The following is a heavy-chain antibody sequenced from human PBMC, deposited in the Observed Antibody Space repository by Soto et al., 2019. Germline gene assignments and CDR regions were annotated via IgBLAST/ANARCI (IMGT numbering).Heavy chain of an antibody. J-gene: IGHJ6*02. CDR1: GFIFSAYG. Sequence: QVHLVESGGGAVQAGRSLRVSCATSGFIFSAYGMHWVRQAPGKGLEWVAFINYDGSSKFYGDSVKGRFTVSRDNSKNTLFLQLNSLRGEDTATYYCARCKQKVIHCAMDVWGQGATFTVTS. D-gene: IGHD2-21*01. CDR2: INYDGSSK. V-gene: IGHV3-33*01. CDR3: ARCKQKVIHCAMDV.